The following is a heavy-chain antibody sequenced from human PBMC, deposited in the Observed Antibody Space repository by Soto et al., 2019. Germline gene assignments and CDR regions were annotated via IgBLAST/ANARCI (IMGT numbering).Heavy chain of an antibody. CDR2: INPFNGDT. D-gene: IGHD2-2*01. CDR1: GYTFASLV. J-gene: IGHJ2*01. CDR3: ARDKDPVVVPAACGRWYLDR. V-gene: IGHV1-18*01. Sequence: ASVKVSCKVYGYTFASLVISCVRQAPGQGLEWMGWINPFNGDTDFAQQCLGRGTLTPDTSTSTAYMEVGTLRSDATAVYYCARDKDPVVVPAACGRWYLDRWGRGTLV.